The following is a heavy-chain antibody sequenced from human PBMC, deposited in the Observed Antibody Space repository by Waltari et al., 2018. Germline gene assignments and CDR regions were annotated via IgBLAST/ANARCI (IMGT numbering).Heavy chain of an antibody. D-gene: IGHD2-2*01. CDR1: GYTFTSYA. Sequence: QVQLVQSGAEVKKPGASVKVSCKASGYTFTSYAMHWVRQAPGQRPEWMGWINAGNGNTKYSQEFQGRVTITRDTSASTAYMELSSLRSEDMAVYYCARSTSSAGPYYYYMDVWGKGTTVTVSS. CDR3: ARSTSSAGPYYYYMDV. V-gene: IGHV1-3*03. J-gene: IGHJ6*03. CDR2: INAGNGNT.